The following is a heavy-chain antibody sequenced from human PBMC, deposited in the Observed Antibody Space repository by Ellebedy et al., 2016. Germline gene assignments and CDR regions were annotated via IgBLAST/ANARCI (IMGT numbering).Heavy chain of an antibody. CDR1: GGSFSGYY. CDR3: ARLGRYYYYGMDV. V-gene: IGHV4-34*01. Sequence: GSLRLSCAVYGGSFSGYYWSWIRQPPGKGLEWIGEINHSGSTNYNPSLKTRVTISVDTSKNQFSLKLSSVTAADTAVYYCARLGRYYYYGMDVWGQGTTVTVSS. J-gene: IGHJ6*02. CDR2: INHSGST.